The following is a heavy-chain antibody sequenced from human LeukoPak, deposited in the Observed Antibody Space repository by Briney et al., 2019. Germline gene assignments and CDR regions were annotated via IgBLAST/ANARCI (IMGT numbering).Heavy chain of an antibody. J-gene: IGHJ4*02. Sequence: SETLSLTCTVSGGSISTYFWSWIRQPPGKGLEWIGHIYFSGSTNYNPSLESRVTMSVDTSKNQFSLTLSSVTAADTAVYYSARLASGSYGPLTPFDYWGQGTLVTVSS. CDR3: ARLASGSYGPLTPFDY. V-gene: IGHV4-59*08. CDR2: IYFSGST. CDR1: GGSISTYF. D-gene: IGHD1-26*01.